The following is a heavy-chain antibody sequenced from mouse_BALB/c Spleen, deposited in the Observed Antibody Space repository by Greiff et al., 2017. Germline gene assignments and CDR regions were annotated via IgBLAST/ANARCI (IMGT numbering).Heavy chain of an antibody. CDR1: GFTFSSYG. D-gene: IGHD4-1*01. CDR3: ARRGLGDYAMDY. J-gene: IGHJ4*01. Sequence: EVQLVESGGDLVKPGGSLKLSCAASGFTFSSYGMSWVRQTPDKRLEWVATISSGGSYTYYPDSVKGRFTISRDNAKNTLYLQMSSLKSEDTAMYYCARRGLGDYAMDYWGQGTSVTVSS. V-gene: IGHV5-6*01. CDR2: ISSGGSYT.